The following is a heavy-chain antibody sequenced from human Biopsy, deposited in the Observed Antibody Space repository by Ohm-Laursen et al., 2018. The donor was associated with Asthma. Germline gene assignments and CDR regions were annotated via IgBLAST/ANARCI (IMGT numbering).Heavy chain of an antibody. CDR2: ISVYNGNT. CDR1: GYTFNSAG. V-gene: IGHV1-18*01. Sequence: EASVKVSCKTSGYTFNSAGITWVRQAPGQGLEWMGWISVYNGNTKVAQKLQDRVTMITDTSTSTACMELRNLRSDDTAVYFCARAADYSHYYGIDVWGQGTTVTVS. CDR3: ARAADYSHYYGIDV. J-gene: IGHJ6*02. D-gene: IGHD3-10*01.